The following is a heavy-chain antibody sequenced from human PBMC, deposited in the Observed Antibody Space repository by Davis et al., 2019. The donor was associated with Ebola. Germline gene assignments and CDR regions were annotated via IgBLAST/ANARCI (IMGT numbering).Heavy chain of an antibody. CDR3: ARAPSGYSSSFDY. V-gene: IGHV3-66*01. J-gene: IGHJ4*02. Sequence: GESLKISCAASGFTFSAYSMNWVRQAPGKGLEWVSVIYSGGSTYYADSVKGRFTISRDNSKNTLYLQMNSLRAEDTAVYYCARAPSGYSSSFDYWGQGTLVTVSS. CDR1: GFTFSAYS. D-gene: IGHD6-13*01. CDR2: IYSGGST.